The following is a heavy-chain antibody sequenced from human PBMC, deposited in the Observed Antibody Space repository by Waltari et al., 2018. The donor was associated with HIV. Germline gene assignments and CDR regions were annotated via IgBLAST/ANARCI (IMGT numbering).Heavy chain of an antibody. V-gene: IGHV1-24*01. CDR1: GYTLSELA. D-gene: IGHD3-16*01. CDR3: TGGGSAFDV. CDR2: FDTEGGET. J-gene: IGHJ3*01. Sequence: VQLVQSGAEVKKPRASVKVSCKVSGYTLSELALHWVRQSPGQGLEWMGGFDTEGGETVSGLKFQVRVTMAEDPSTVSPYMDLTGLRFDDPAVYYCTGGGSAFDVWGQGTMVTVSS.